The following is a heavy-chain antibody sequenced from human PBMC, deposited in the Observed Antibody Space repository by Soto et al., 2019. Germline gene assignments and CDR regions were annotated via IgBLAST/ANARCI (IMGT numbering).Heavy chain of an antibody. V-gene: IGHV1-18*01. J-gene: IGHJ4*02. CDR2: ISSFNGNT. CDR3: ATDSGLDY. D-gene: IGHD6-25*01. Sequence: QVNLVQSGAEVKKPGASVKVSCKASRYTFATYGISWVRQAPGQGLEWMGWISSFNGNTNYAQKLQGRVTITTDTSTSTSDMEMRSLRSDDTAVYYCATDSGLDYWGQGTLVTVSS. CDR1: RYTFATYG.